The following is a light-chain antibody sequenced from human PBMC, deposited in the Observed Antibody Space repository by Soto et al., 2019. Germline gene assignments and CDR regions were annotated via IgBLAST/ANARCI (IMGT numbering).Light chain of an antibody. Sequence: DMEMTQSPSSLSASVGDRVTITCRAGQSISNYLNWYQHKPGKVPKLLIYAASSLQSGVPTRFSGSGSGTDFTLTINSLQPEDFATYYCQQRYGTPLTFGGGTKIEIK. CDR2: AAS. J-gene: IGKJ4*01. V-gene: IGKV1-39*01. CDR1: QSISNY. CDR3: QQRYGTPLT.